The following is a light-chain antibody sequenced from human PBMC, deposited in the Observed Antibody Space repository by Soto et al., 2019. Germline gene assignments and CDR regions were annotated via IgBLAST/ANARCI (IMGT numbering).Light chain of an antibody. J-gene: IGKJ5*01. CDR2: AAS. V-gene: IGKV1-12*01. CDR3: QQASSFPPT. Sequence: DLQMTQSPTYVSASVGDRVTITCRASEYISNWLAWYQQKSGKAPKFLIFAASSLQSGFPSRFSGSGSGTDFSLTISNLQPEDSAVYYCQQASSFPPTFGQGTRLEIK. CDR1: EYISNW.